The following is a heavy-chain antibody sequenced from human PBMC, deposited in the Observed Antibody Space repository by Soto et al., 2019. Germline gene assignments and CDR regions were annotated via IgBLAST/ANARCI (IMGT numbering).Heavy chain of an antibody. V-gene: IGHV3-21*01. Sequence: GGSLRLSCAASGFTFSSYSMNWVRQAPGKGLEWVSSISSISSYIYYADSVKGRFTISRDNAKNSLYLQMNSLRAEDTAVYYCARDKGLAAAAYFDYWGQGTLVTVSS. J-gene: IGHJ4*02. CDR3: ARDKGLAAAAYFDY. CDR2: ISSISSYI. CDR1: GFTFSSYS. D-gene: IGHD6-13*01.